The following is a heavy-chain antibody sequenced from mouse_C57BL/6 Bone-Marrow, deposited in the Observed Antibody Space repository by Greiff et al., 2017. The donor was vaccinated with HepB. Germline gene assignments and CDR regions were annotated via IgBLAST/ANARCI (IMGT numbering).Heavy chain of an antibody. CDR1: GYTFTDYE. CDR3: TNYYGNYEYFDV. J-gene: IGHJ1*03. D-gene: IGHD2-1*01. V-gene: IGHV1-15*01. Sequence: VQLQQSGAELVRPGASVTLSCKASGYTFTDYEMHWVKQTPVHGLEWIGAIDPETGGTAYNQKFKGKAILTADKSSSTAYMELRSLTSEDSAVYYCTNYYGNYEYFDVWGTGTTVTVSS. CDR2: IDPETGGT.